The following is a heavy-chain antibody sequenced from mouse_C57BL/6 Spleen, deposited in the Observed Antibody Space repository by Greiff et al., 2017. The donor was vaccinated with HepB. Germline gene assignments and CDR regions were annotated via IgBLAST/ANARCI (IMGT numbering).Heavy chain of an antibody. J-gene: IGHJ2*01. Sequence: QVQLQQPGAELVKPGASVKLSCKASGYTFTSYWMHWVKQRPGQGLEWIGMIHPNSGSTNYNEKFKSKATLTVDKSSSTAYMQLSSLTSEDSAVYYCARGDITTVVAHYFDYWGQGTTLTVSS. CDR3: ARGDITTVVAHYFDY. CDR2: IHPNSGST. CDR1: GYTFTSYW. D-gene: IGHD1-1*01. V-gene: IGHV1-64*01.